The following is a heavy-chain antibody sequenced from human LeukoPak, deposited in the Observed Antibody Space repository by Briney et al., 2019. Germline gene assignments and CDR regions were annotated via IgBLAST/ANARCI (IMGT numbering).Heavy chain of an antibody. V-gene: IGHV3-23*01. CDR3: AKGGDRYCSGGSCYSGY. J-gene: IGHJ4*02. CDR1: GFTLSSYA. Sequence: GGSLRLSCAASGFTLSSYAMSWVRQAPGKGLEWVSAISGSGGSTYYADSVKGRFTISRDNSKNTLYLQMNSLRAEDTAVYYCAKGGDRYCSGGSCYSGYWGQGTLVTVSS. D-gene: IGHD2-15*01. CDR2: ISGSGGST.